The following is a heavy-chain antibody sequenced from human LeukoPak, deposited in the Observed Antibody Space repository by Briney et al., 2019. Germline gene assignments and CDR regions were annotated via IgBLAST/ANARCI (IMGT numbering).Heavy chain of an antibody. CDR3: ATDSWSRDAFDI. Sequence: SETLSLTCTVSGGSISSSSYYWGWIRQPPGKGLEWIGNIYYSGSTYYNPSLKSRVTISVDRSKNQFSLKVNSVTAADTVVYYCATDSWSRDAFDIWGQGTMVTVSS. CDR2: IYYSGST. D-gene: IGHD3-22*01. CDR1: GGSISSSSYY. V-gene: IGHV4-39*07. J-gene: IGHJ3*02.